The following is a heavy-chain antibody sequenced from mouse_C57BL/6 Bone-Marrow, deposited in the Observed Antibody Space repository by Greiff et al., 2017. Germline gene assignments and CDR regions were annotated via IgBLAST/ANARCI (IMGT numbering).Heavy chain of an antibody. J-gene: IGHJ3*01. V-gene: IGHV14-4*01. CDR1: GFNIKDDY. D-gene: IGHD2-14*01. Sequence: VHVKQSGAELVRPGASVKLSCTASGFNIKDDYMHWVKQRPEQGLEWIGWIDPENGDTEYASKFQGKATITADTSSNTAYLQLSSLTSEDTAVYYCTAYETWFAYWGQGTLVTVSA. CDR2: IDPENGDT. CDR3: TAYETWFAY.